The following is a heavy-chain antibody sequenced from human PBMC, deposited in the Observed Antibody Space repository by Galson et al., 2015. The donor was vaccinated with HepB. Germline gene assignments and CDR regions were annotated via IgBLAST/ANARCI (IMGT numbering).Heavy chain of an antibody. Sequence: SLRLSCAASGFTFSSSWMHWVRQAPGKGLVWVPRINSDGSSTNYADSVKGRFTISRDNARNTLYLQMNSLRAEDTAGYYCATLRDGYNSFFQPWGQGTLVTVSS. D-gene: IGHD5-24*01. J-gene: IGHJ1*01. CDR2: INSDGSST. CDR3: ATLRDGYNSFFQP. V-gene: IGHV3-74*01. CDR1: GFTFSSSW.